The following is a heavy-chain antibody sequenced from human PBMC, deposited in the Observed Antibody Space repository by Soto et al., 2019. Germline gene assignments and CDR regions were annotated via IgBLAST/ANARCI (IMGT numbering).Heavy chain of an antibody. CDR3: ASIYDSSGYYYGNNWFAP. D-gene: IGHD3-22*01. CDR1: GASIGSGDYY. J-gene: IGHJ5*02. CDR2: IYYSGGT. Sequence: SETLSLTCTVSGASIGSGDYYWSWIRQHPGKGLEWIGYIYYSGGTYYNPSLKSRVTISVDTSKNQFSLELSSVTAADTAVYYCASIYDSSGYYYGNNWFAPGGQGTLVTVS. V-gene: IGHV4-31*02.